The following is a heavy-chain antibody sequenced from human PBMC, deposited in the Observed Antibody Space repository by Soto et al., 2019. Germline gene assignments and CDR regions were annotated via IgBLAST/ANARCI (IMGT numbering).Heavy chain of an antibody. V-gene: IGHV3-23*01. Sequence: EVQLLESGGGLVQPGGSLRLSCAASGFTFSSYAMSWVRQAPGKGLEWVSAISGSGGSTYYADSVKGRFTISRDNSKNTLYLQMNSLRAEDTAVYYCAKGGVAGRKYYYYMDVWGNGTTVTVSS. D-gene: IGHD6-19*01. CDR3: AKGGVAGRKYYYYMDV. J-gene: IGHJ6*03. CDR1: GFTFSSYA. CDR2: ISGSGGST.